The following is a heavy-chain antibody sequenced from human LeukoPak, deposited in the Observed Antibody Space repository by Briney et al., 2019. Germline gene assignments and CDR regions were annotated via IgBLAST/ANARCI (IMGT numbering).Heavy chain of an antibody. CDR3: TTIAVDDNFDN. D-gene: IGHD6-19*01. CDR1: GFSFSVYE. J-gene: IGHJ3*02. Sequence: GGSLRLSCAASGFSFSVYEMHWVRQAPGKGLEWISDISSSGTTTYYADSVKGRFTISRDNAKNSLYLQMNSLRAEDTAVYYCTTIAVDDNFDNWGQGTLVTVSS. CDR2: ISSSGTTT. V-gene: IGHV3-48*03.